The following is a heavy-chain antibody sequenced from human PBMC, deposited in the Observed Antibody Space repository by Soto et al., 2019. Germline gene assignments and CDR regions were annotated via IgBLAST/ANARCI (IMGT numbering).Heavy chain of an antibody. J-gene: IGHJ5*02. Sequence: ASVKVSCKASGYAFTAYYMHWVRQAPGQGLEWMGVINPVGGSTTYGQKFQDRVTMTTDTSTSTAYMELRSLRSDDTAVYYCARQDFFSLFDPWGQGTLVTVSS. V-gene: IGHV1-46*01. D-gene: IGHD3-3*01. CDR2: INPVGGST. CDR1: GYAFTAYY. CDR3: ARQDFFSLFDP.